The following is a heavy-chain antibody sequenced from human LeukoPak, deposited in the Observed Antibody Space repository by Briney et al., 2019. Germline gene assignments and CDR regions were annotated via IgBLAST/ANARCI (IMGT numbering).Heavy chain of an antibody. V-gene: IGHV4-4*07. CDR1: GGSISSFY. J-gene: IGHJ3*02. Sequence: PSETLSLTCTVSGGSISSFYWSWIRQPAGKGLEWIGRIYTSGSTNYNPSLKSRVTISVDTSKNQFSLKLSSVTAADTAVYYCARDSLSSPRLDAFDIWGQGTMVTASS. CDR2: IYTSGST. CDR3: ARDSLSSPRLDAFDI.